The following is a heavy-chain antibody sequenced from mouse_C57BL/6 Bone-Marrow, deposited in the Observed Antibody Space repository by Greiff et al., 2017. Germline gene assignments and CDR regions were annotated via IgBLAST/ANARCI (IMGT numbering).Heavy chain of an antibody. D-gene: IGHD1-1*01. J-gene: IGHJ3*01. CDR2: IDPSDSYT. CDR3: ARRVYYYGSSYVAWFAY. Sequence: VQLQQPGAELVMPGASVKLSCKASGYTFTSYWMHWVKQRPGQGLEWIGEIDPSDSYTNYNQQFKGKSTLTVDKSSSTAYMQLSSLTSEDAAVYYCARRVYYYGSSYVAWFAYWGQGTLVTVSS. V-gene: IGHV1-69*01. CDR1: GYTFTSYW.